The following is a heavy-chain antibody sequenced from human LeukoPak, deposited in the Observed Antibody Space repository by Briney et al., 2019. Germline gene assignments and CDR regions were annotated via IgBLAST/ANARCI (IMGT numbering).Heavy chain of an antibody. V-gene: IGHV4-39*07. CDR3: ARENKVAGTSYYFDY. CDR1: GGSISSSSYY. D-gene: IGHD6-19*01. J-gene: IGHJ4*02. CDR2: IYYSGST. Sequence: SSETLSLTCTVSGGSISSSSYYWGWIRQPPGKGLEWIGSIYYSGSTNYNPSLKSRVTISVDTSKNQFSLKLSSVTAADTAVYYCARENKVAGTSYYFDYWGQGTLVTVSS.